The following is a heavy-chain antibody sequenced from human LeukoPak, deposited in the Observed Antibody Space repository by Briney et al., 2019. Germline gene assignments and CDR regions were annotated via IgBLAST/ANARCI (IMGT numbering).Heavy chain of an antibody. V-gene: IGHV3-7*01. CDR2: IKQDGSEK. CDR1: GFTFSSYW. D-gene: IGHD6-19*01. Sequence: GGSLRLYCAASGFTFSSYWMSWVRQAPGKGLEWVANIKQDGSEKYYVDSVKGRFTISRDNAKNSLYLQMNSLRAEDTAVYYCASTLVGAVARRDHWGQGTLVTVSS. CDR3: ASTLVGAVARRDH. J-gene: IGHJ4*02.